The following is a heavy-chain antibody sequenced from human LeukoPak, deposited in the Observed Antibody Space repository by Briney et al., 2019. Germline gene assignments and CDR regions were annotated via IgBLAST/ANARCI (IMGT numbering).Heavy chain of an antibody. CDR3: ARATPYYYDSSGYYWFDP. D-gene: IGHD3-22*01. V-gene: IGHV1-18*01. Sequence: GASVKVSCKASGYTFTSYAIRWVRQPPSRELEWMGLISAYNGNTNYAQKLQGRVTMTTDTSTSTAYMELRSLRSDDTAVYYCARATPYYYDSSGYYWFDPWGQGTLVTVSS. CDR2: ISAYNGNT. J-gene: IGHJ5*02. CDR1: GYTFTSYA.